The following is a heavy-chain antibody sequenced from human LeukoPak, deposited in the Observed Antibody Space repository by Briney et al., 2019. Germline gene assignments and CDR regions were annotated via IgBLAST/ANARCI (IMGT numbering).Heavy chain of an antibody. CDR2: ITSSSTYK. D-gene: IGHD2-15*01. J-gene: IGHJ4*02. Sequence: GGSLRLSCAASGFTFSSYSMNWVRQAPGKGLEWVSSITSSSTYKYYADSLKGRFTISRDNAKNSLYLQMNSLRAEDTAVYFCARGVVLAANFDYWGQGTLVTVSS. CDR1: GFTFSSYS. CDR3: ARGVVLAANFDY. V-gene: IGHV3-21*04.